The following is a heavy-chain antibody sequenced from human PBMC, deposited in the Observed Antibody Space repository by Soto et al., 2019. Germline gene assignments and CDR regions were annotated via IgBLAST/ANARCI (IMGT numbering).Heavy chain of an antibody. CDR3: ARDDTAGDYYGMDV. CDR1: GFTFSSYS. V-gene: IGHV3-48*02. CDR2: ISSSSSTI. Sequence: GGSLRLSCAASGFTFSSYSMNWVRQAPGKGLEWVSYISSSSSTIYYADSVKGRFTISRDNAKNSLYLKMNSLRDEDTAVYYCARDDTAGDYYGMDVWGQGTTVTVSS. D-gene: IGHD5-18*01. J-gene: IGHJ6*02.